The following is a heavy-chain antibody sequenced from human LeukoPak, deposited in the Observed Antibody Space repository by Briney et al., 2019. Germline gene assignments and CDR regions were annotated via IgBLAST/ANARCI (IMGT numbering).Heavy chain of an antibody. D-gene: IGHD6-6*01. CDR2: IKQDGSEE. Sequence: GGSLRLSCAASGFTFSNYWMSWVRQAPGKGLEWVANIKQDGSEEYYLDSVTGRFTISRDNAKNSLYLQMNSLRAEDTAVYYCARWATSFDFWGQGTLVTVSS. V-gene: IGHV3-7*01. CDR3: ARWATSFDF. CDR1: GFTFSNYW. J-gene: IGHJ4*02.